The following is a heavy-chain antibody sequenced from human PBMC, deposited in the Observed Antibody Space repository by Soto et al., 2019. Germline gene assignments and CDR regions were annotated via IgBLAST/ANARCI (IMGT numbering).Heavy chain of an antibody. CDR2: IFHDGTA. J-gene: IGHJ4*02. V-gene: IGHV4-4*02. Sequence: SETLSLTCAVSGVSISSGNWWTWVRQTPQRGLEYIGEIFHDGTANYYPSFERRVAISVDTSKNQFSLKLTSVTAADPAIYFCARLVYDTRLNYMYFDFWGQGALVTVSS. CDR1: GVSISSGNW. CDR3: ARLVYDTRLNYMYFDF. D-gene: IGHD2-8*01.